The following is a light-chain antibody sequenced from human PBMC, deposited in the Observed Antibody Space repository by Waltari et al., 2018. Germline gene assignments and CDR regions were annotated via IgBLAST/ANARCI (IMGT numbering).Light chain of an antibody. J-gene: IGLJ3*02. CDR2: ADD. V-gene: IGLV6-57*03. CDR3: QSYDYSTWI. Sequence: NFVLTQPQSVSESPGKTVTISCTRSSGSFAGNYVQWYQLLPGSAPTPVIYADDQRPSGVPARFSGSIDRSSNSASLTISVLKTEDEADYYCQSYDYSTWIFGGGTKLTVL. CDR1: SGSFAGNY.